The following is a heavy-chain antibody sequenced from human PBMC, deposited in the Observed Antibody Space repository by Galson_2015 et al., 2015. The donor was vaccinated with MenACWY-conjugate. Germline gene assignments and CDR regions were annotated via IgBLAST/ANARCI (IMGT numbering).Heavy chain of an antibody. Sequence: SLRLSCAASGFRFSSYTFYWVRQSPGKGLEWVAVVSYDASSRYYRDSVQGRFTISRDNSKNTVSLEMSSLGPEDSAVYYCVRAEGVLPNGFDPRGQRALVTV. CDR2: VSYDASSR. V-gene: IGHV3-30*10. D-gene: IGHD2-8*01. CDR1: GFRFSSYT. CDR3: VRAEGVLPNGFDP. J-gene: IGHJ4*03.